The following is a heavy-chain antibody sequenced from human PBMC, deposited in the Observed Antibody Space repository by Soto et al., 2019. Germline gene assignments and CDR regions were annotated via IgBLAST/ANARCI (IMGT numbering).Heavy chain of an antibody. D-gene: IGHD1-26*01. CDR3: TTDGASGGSSAYYFDN. CDR2: IKSKTDGGTT. V-gene: IGHV3-15*01. CDR1: GFTFTNVR. J-gene: IGHJ4*02. Sequence: EVHLVESGGGLVEPGGSLRLSCAVSGFTFTNVRMTWVRQVPGKGLEWVGRIKSKTDGGTTDYAAPVKGRFTVSRDDSRNTLYLQMNSLKTEDTAVYYCTTDGASGGSSAYYFDNWGQGTLVTVS.